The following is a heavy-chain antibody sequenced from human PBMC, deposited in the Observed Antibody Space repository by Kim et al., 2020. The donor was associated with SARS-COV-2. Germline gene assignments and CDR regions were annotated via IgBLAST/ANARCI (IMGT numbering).Heavy chain of an antibody. CDR2: MSGGGVSK. J-gene: IGHJ6*02. Sequence: GGSLRLSCVASGFTFDIYAISWVRQAPGKGLEWVSVMSGGGVSKFYADSVRGRFTISRDNSKNTLYLQMNSLRDEDTALYDCSNMVIMDDYNYFYYYAMDVWGQGTTVPVSS. CDR3: SNMVIMDDYNYFYYYAMDV. D-gene: IGHD4-4*01. V-gene: IGHV3-23*01. CDR1: GFTFDIYA.